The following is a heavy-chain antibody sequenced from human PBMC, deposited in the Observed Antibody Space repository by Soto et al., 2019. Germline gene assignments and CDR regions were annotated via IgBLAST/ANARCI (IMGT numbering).Heavy chain of an antibody. CDR3: ARQMLVGSGSYYYFDY. Sequence: SETLSLTCTVSGGSISSYYWSWIRQPPGKGLEWIGNIYYSGSTNYNPSLKSRVTISVDTPKNQFSLKLSSVTAADTAVYYCARQMLVGSGSYYYFDYWGQGTLVTVSS. J-gene: IGHJ4*02. D-gene: IGHD3-10*01. CDR1: GGSISSYY. CDR2: IYYSGST. V-gene: IGHV4-59*08.